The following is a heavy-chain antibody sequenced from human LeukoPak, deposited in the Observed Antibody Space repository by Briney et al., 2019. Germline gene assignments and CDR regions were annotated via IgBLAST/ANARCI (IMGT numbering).Heavy chain of an antibody. J-gene: IGHJ4*02. D-gene: IGHD3-22*01. Sequence: GGSLRLSCAASGYTFSSYEMNWVRQAPGKGLEWVSYISSGGSTIYYADSVKGRFTISRDNAKNSLYLQMNSLRAEDTAVYYCARESYDGSGYYIFFDYWGQGTLVTVSS. CDR1: GYTFSSYE. CDR2: ISSGGSTI. V-gene: IGHV3-48*03. CDR3: ARESYDGSGYYIFFDY.